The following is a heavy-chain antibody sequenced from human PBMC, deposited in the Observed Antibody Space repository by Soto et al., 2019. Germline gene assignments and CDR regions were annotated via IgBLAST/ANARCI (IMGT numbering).Heavy chain of an antibody. CDR3: ARGHCSSTSCQTYYYGMDV. CDR1: GFTFSSYS. J-gene: IGHJ6*02. D-gene: IGHD2-2*01. V-gene: IGHV3-21*01. CDR2: ISSSSSYI. Sequence: PGGSLRLSCAASGFTFSSYSMNWVRQAPGKGLEWVSSISSSSSYIYYADSVKGRFTTSRDNAKNSLYLQMNSLRAEDTAVYYCARGHCSSTSCQTYYYGMDVWGQGTTVTVSS.